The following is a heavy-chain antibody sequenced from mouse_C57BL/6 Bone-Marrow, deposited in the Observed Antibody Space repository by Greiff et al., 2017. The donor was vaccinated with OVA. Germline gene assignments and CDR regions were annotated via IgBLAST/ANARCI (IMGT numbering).Heavy chain of an antibody. CDR2: IYPGSGST. CDR1: GYTFTSYW. Sequence: QIHLQQPGAGLVTPGASVKMSCKASGYTFTSYWITWVKRRPGQGLEWIGDIYPGSGSTNYNEKFKSKATLTVDTSPSTAYMKLSSLTSEDSAVYYCARGNYWGKGTTRTVS. CDR3: ARGNY. J-gene: IGHJ2*01. V-gene: IGHV1-55*01.